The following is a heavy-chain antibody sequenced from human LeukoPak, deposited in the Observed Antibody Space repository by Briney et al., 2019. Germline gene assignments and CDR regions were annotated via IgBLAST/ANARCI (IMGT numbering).Heavy chain of an antibody. V-gene: IGHV3-23*01. J-gene: IGHJ4*02. CDR3: AKGTSSSCYSAPNY. CDR1: GFTFNRCW. CDR2: ICSNDNNT. Sequence: GGSLRLSCVVSGFTFNRCWMNWVRQAPGKGLEWVSAICSNDNNTYYANSVKGRFTISRDNSKNTLSLQLNSLRAEDTAVYYCAKGTSSSCYSAPNYWGQGTLVTVSS. D-gene: IGHD2-15*01.